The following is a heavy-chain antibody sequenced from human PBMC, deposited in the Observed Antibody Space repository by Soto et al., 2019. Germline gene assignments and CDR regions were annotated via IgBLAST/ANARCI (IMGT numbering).Heavy chain of an antibody. CDR2: INPNSGGT. Sequence: QVQLVQSGAEVKKPGASVKVSCKASGYTFTGYYMHWVRQAPGQGLEWMGWINPNSGGTNYAQKFQCRVTMTRDTSISTAYMELSRLRSDDTAVYYCARVRMIVGASGSFDYWGQGTLVTVSS. D-gene: IGHD3-22*01. J-gene: IGHJ4*02. CDR1: GYTFTGYY. CDR3: ARVRMIVGASGSFDY. V-gene: IGHV1-2*02.